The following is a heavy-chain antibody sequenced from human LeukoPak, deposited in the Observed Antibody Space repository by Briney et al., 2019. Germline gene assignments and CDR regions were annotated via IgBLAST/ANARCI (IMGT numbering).Heavy chain of an antibody. V-gene: IGHV3-21*01. CDR3: ARDLGRYYDSSGYRPFDY. D-gene: IGHD3-22*01. CDR2: ISSSSSYI. J-gene: IGHJ4*02. Sequence: GGSLRLSCAASGFTFSSYSMNWVRQAPGKGLEWVSSISSSSSYIYYADSVKGRFTISRDNAKNSLYLQMNSLRAEDTAVYYCARDLGRYYDSSGYRPFDYWGQGTLVTVSS. CDR1: GFTFSSYS.